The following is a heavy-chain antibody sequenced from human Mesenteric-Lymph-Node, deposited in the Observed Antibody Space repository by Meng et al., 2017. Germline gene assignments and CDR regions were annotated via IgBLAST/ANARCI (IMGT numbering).Heavy chain of an antibody. CDR3: ARHNTYSSSWYSPGGGDY. J-gene: IGHJ4*02. CDR2: ISGDGSST. D-gene: IGHD6-13*01. CDR1: GLTFSDYL. V-gene: IGHV3-74*01. Sequence: GESLKISCAASGLTFSDYLMDWVRQAPGKGLEWVSFISGDGSSTNYADSVKGRFTISRDNAKNSLYLQMNSLRAEDTAVYYCARHNTYSSSWYSPGGGDYWGQGTLVTVSS.